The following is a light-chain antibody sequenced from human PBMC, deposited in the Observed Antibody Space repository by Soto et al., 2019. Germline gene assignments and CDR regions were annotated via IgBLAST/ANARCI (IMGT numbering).Light chain of an antibody. CDR2: GTS. Sequence: EIVLTQSPGTLSLSPGEGATLSCRASQSVSSNYFAWYQQKPGQAPRLLIYGTSRRATGIPDRFSGSGSGVDFTLTISRLEPEDFAMYFCQQRSGSSLTFGGGSRVEIK. J-gene: IGKJ4*01. CDR3: QQRSGSSLT. CDR1: QSVSSNY. V-gene: IGKV3-20*01.